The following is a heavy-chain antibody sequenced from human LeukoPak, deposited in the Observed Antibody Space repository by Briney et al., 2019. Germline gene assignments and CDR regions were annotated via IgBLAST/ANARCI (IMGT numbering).Heavy chain of an antibody. CDR3: ARGAEYYAIWRGYAGYSDY. J-gene: IGHJ4*02. V-gene: IGHV4-38-2*02. CDR1: GYSISNGYY. Sequence: SETLSLTCTVSGYSISNGYYGGWIRQPPGKGLEWVGSIYHRGSTYYNPSIRSRVTISLDRSTKKFSLKLTSVTAADTAVYFCARGAEYYAIWRGYAGYSDYWGQGISVTVSS. CDR2: IYHRGST. D-gene: IGHD3-3*01.